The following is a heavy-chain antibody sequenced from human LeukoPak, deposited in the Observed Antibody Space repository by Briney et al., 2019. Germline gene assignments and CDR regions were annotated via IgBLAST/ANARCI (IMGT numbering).Heavy chain of an antibody. Sequence: ASVKVSCKASGYTFTGYYMHWVRQAPGQGLEWMGWINPNSGGTNYAQKFQGRVTMTTDTSISTAYMELSRLRSDDTAVYYCARDIMISGAPPWGFWFDPWGQGTLVTVSS. CDR3: ARDIMISGAPPWGFWFDP. CDR2: INPNSGGT. CDR1: GYTFTGYY. V-gene: IGHV1-2*02. J-gene: IGHJ5*02. D-gene: IGHD3/OR15-3a*01.